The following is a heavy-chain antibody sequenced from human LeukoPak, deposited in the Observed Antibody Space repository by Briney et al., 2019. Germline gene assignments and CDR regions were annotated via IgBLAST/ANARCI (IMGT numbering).Heavy chain of an antibody. CDR1: GYTFTSYD. V-gene: IGHV1-8*01. J-gene: IGHJ5*02. CDR2: MNPNSGNT. CDR3: ARGSYDILTGYGNWFDP. Sequence: ASVKVSCKASGYTFTSYDINWVQQATGQGLEWMGWMNPNSGNTGYAQKFQGRVTMTRNTSISTAYMELSSLRSEDTAVYYCARGSYDILTGYGNWFDPWGQGTLVTVSS. D-gene: IGHD3-9*01.